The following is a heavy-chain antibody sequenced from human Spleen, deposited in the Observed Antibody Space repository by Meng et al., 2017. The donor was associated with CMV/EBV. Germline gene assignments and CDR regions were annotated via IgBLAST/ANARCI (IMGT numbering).Heavy chain of an antibody. D-gene: IGHD4-17*01. J-gene: IGHJ4*02. CDR3: AKAITFTLTVCDF. CDR2: ISSSGDST. CDR1: GFTFNNFV. Sequence: AASGFTFNNFVMSWVRQAPGKGLEWVSAISSSGDSTYYPDSVKGRFTISRDNSKNTLYLQMNTLRAEDTALYYCAKAITFTLTVCDFWGQGTLVTVSS. V-gene: IGHV3-23*01.